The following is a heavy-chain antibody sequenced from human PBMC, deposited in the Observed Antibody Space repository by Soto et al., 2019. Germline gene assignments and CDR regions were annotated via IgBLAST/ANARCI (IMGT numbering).Heavy chain of an antibody. J-gene: IGHJ4*02. D-gene: IGHD3-9*01. Sequence: EVQLLESGGGLVLPGGSLRLSCAGSGFTPTTTPLSWVRQPPGKGLEWVATVSGAASHTYYVDSVRGRFFISRDNSKNTVTLQMNNLTVDDTAVYYCATSFRYFDNRGQGTRVTVSS. CDR2: VSGAASHT. CDR3: ATSFRYFDN. CDR1: GFTPTTTP. V-gene: IGHV3-23*01.